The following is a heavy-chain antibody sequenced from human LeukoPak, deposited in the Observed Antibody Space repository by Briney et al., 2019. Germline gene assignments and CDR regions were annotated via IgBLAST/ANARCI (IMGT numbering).Heavy chain of an antibody. D-gene: IGHD5-24*01. CDR3: ANSSWEMGFDY. V-gene: IGHV3-23*05. CDR1: GFTFSNHA. Sequence: GGSLRLSCAASGFTFSNHAMSGVRLVPGKGLEWVSALDPTSTYIYYGDSVKGRFTVSRDNSRNTLFLHMNGLRAEDTAVYYCANSSWEMGFDYWGQGTLVTVSS. J-gene: IGHJ4*02. CDR2: LDPTSTYI.